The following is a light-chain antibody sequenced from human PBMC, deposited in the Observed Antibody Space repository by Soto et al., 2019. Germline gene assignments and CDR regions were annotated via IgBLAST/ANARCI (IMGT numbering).Light chain of an antibody. Sequence: EIVMTQSPSTLSVSPVESATLSCRASQSVSSNLAWYRQKPGQAPRLLIYGASSRATGIPDRFSGSGSGTDFTLTISRLEPEDFAVYYCQQYGSSRTFGQGTKVDIK. CDR3: QQYGSSRT. J-gene: IGKJ1*01. CDR2: GAS. CDR1: QSVSSN. V-gene: IGKV3-20*01.